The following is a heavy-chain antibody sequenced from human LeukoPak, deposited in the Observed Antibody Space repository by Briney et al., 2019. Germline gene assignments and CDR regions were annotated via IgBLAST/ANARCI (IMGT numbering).Heavy chain of an antibody. CDR2: ITSSGSTI. J-gene: IGHJ3*02. CDR3: ARQWQVAFDI. CDR1: GFTLSDYY. V-gene: IGHV3-11*01. D-gene: IGHD6-19*01. Sequence: KSGGSLRLSCAASGFTLSDYYMSWIRQAPGKGLEWVSYITSSGSTIYYADSMKGRFTISRDNAKNSLYLQMNSLRAEDTAVYYCARQWQVAFDIWGQGTMVTVSS.